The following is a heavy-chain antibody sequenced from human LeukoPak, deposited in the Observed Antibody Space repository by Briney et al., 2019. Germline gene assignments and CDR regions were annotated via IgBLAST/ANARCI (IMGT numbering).Heavy chain of an antibody. D-gene: IGHD3-9*01. Sequence: GESLKISCKGSGYSFTSYWIGWVRQMPGKGLEWMGIIYPGDSDTRYSPSFQGQVTISADKSISTAYLQWGSLKASDTAMYYCARLGYYDILTGYAFDYWGQGTLVTVSS. CDR1: GYSFTSYW. J-gene: IGHJ4*02. CDR2: IYPGDSDT. V-gene: IGHV5-51*01. CDR3: ARLGYYDILTGYAFDY.